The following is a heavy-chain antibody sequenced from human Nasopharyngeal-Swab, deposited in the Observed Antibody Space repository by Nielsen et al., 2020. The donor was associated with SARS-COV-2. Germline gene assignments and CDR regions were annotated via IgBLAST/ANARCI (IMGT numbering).Heavy chain of an antibody. V-gene: IGHV4-59*08. CDR3: ARGDSSGWAFDY. Sequence: WIRQPPGKGLEWIGYIYYSGSTNYNPSLKSRVTTSVDTSKNQFSLKLSSVTAADTAVYYCARGDSSGWAFDYWGQGTLVTVSS. J-gene: IGHJ4*02. CDR2: IYYSGST. D-gene: IGHD6-19*01.